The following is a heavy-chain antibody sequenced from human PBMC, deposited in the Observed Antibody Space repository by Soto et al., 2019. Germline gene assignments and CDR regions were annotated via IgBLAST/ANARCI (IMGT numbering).Heavy chain of an antibody. D-gene: IGHD1-1*01. CDR1: GYGFTTYG. Sequence: QVHLVQSGAEVKKPGASVKVSCKGSGYGFTTYGITWVRQAPGQGLEWMAWISAHNGNTNYAQKLQGRVTVTRDTSTSTAYMEVRSLRSDDAAVYYCARGGYGDYWGQGALVTVSS. V-gene: IGHV1-18*01. CDR3: ARGGYGDY. CDR2: ISAHNGNT. J-gene: IGHJ4*02.